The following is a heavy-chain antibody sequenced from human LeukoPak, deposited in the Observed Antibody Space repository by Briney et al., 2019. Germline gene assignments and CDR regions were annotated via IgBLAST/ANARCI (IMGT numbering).Heavy chain of an antibody. V-gene: IGHV3-21*01. CDR1: GFTFDSYS. D-gene: IGHD1-1*01. CDR3: ARWTSFHSFDI. Sequence: PGGSLRLSCAASGFTFDSYSMTWVRQAPGKGLEWISSITTRSDYTYYTDSVEGRFTISRDDAKNSLYLQMNSLRVEDTAVYYCARWTSFHSFDIWGQGTMVTVSS. J-gene: IGHJ3*02. CDR2: ITTRSDYT.